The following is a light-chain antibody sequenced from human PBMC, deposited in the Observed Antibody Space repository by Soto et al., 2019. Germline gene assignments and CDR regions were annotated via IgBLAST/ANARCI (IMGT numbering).Light chain of an antibody. CDR2: EAS. CDR3: QQYNSYPIT. Sequence: IQLTQSPPSLSASIGDRVTITCRASQGISSSLAWYQQEPGKAPKLLIYEASTLQSGVPSRFSGRGSGTDFTLTISCLQPEDFATYYCQQYNSYPITFGQGTRLEIK. J-gene: IGKJ5*01. CDR1: QGISSS. V-gene: IGKV1-9*01.